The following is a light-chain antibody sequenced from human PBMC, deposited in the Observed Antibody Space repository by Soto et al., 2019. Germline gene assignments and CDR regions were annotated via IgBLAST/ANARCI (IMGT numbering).Light chain of an antibody. V-gene: IGKV3-15*01. J-gene: IGKJ4*01. Sequence: TVMTQNTATLYGSPGQRATICCXASQSVNNNLAWYQQKPGQAPRLLIYGASTRATGIPAKFSGSGSATEFTLTISSLQSEDFAVYYCQQYSNWPLTFGGGTKVDIK. CDR2: GAS. CDR3: QQYSNWPLT. CDR1: QSVNNN.